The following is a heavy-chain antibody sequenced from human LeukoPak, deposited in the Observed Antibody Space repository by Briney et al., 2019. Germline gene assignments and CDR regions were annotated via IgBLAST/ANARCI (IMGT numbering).Heavy chain of an antibody. D-gene: IGHD6-13*01. J-gene: IGHJ5*02. CDR2: ISYDGSNK. CDR1: GFTFSSYA. Sequence: TGGSLRLSCAASGFTFSSYAMHWVRQAPGKGLEWVAVISYDGSNKYYADSVKGRFTISRANSKNTLYLQMNSLRAEDTAVYYCARILYSSSWGTFDPWGQGTLVTVSS. CDR3: ARILYSSSWGTFDP. V-gene: IGHV3-30-3*01.